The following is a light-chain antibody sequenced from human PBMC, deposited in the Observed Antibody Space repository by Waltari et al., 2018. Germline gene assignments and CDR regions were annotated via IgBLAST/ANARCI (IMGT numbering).Light chain of an antibody. CDR1: SSNIGARYD. CDR2: GNS. V-gene: IGLV1-40*01. CDR3: QSYDSSLSVSV. Sequence: QSVLTQPPSLSGAPGQTVTISCTGSSSNIGARYDVHWYQHLPGTAPKLLIYGNSNRPSGVPDRFSGSKSGTSASLAITGLQAEYEADYYGQSYDSSLSVSVFGTGTKVTVL. J-gene: IGLJ1*01.